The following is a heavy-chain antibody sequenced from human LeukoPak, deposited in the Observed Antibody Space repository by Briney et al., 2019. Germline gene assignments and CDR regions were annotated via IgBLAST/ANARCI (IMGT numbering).Heavy chain of an antibody. CDR1: GGSISSSSYY. CDR2: IFDSGRT. CDR3: ASQYNWNEVGFEY. Sequence: SETLSLTCTVSGGSISSSSYYWGWIRQPPGKGLEGIGYIFDSGRTNYNPSLASRATISVDTSKSQFSLRSSSVTAADTALYYCASQYNWNEVGFEYWGRGTLSPSPQ. V-gene: IGHV4-61*05. D-gene: IGHD1-1*01. J-gene: IGHJ4*02.